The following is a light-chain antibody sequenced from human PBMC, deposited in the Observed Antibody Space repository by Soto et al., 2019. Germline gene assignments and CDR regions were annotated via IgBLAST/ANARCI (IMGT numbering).Light chain of an antibody. CDR1: SSDVGGYNY. CDR2: EVS. V-gene: IGLV2-14*01. J-gene: IGLJ3*02. CDR3: SSYTSSSTRV. Sequence: QSALTQPASVSGSPGQSITISCTGTSSDVGGYNYVSWYQQHPGKAPKLMIYEVSNRPSGVSNRFSGSKSVNTASLTISGLQAEDEADYYCSSYTSSSTRVFGGGTEVTVL.